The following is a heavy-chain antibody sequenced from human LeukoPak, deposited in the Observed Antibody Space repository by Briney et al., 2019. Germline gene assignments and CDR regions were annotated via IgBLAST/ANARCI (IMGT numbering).Heavy chain of an antibody. V-gene: IGHV1-69*05. CDR1: GGTFSSYA. D-gene: IGHD7-27*01. CDR3: AREEGNWAYFDD. CDR2: IIPIFGTA. Sequence: ASVKVSCKASGGTFSSYAISWVRQAPGQGLEWMGGIIPIFGTANYAQKFQGRVTITTDESTSTAYMELSSLRSEDTAVYYCAREEGNWAYFDDWGQGTLVTVSS. J-gene: IGHJ4*02.